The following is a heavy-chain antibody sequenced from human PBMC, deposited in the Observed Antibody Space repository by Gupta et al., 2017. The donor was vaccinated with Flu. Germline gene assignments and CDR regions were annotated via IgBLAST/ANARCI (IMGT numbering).Heavy chain of an antibody. CDR3: AKDMFGITMVRGEPYFDY. D-gene: IGHD3-10*01. V-gene: IGHV3-30*18. CDR2: ISYDGSNK. J-gene: IGHJ4*02. Sequence: QVQLVESGGGVVQPGRPLRLSCAASGFPFSSYGMHWFRQAPGKGLEWVAVISYDGSNKYYADSVKGRFTISRDNSKNTLYLQMNSLRAEDTAVYYCAKDMFGITMVRGEPYFDYWGQGTLVTVSS. CDR1: GFPFSSYG.